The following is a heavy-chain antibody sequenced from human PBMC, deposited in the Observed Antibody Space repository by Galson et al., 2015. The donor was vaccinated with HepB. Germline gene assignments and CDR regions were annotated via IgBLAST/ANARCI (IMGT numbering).Heavy chain of an antibody. Sequence: SETLSLTCLVSGDIVSSGDNYWNWIRQPPGKGLEWIGYVHNNGYTSYNSPFKSRVTISLDTSKNQFSLNLRSVSAADTAMYYCARNFGHWGQGILVTVSS. V-gene: IGHV4-61*08. J-gene: IGHJ4*02. CDR2: VHNNGYT. CDR1: GDIVSSGDNY. CDR3: ARNFGH.